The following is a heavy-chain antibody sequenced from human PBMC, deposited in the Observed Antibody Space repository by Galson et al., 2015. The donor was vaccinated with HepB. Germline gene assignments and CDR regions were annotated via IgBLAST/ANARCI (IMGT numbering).Heavy chain of an antibody. J-gene: IGHJ3*02. D-gene: IGHD3-22*01. CDR3: ARDLYDSSGYYYGAFDI. CDR1: GFTVSSNY. CDR2: IYSGGST. Sequence: SLRLSCAASGFTVSSNYMSWVRQAPGKGLEWVSVIYSGGSTYYADSVKGRFTISRDNSKNTLYLQMNSLRAEDTAVYYCARDLYDSSGYYYGAFDIWGQGTMVTVSS. V-gene: IGHV3-66*01.